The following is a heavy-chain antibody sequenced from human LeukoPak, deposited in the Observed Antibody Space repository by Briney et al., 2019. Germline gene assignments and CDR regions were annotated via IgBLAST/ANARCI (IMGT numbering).Heavy chain of an antibody. V-gene: IGHV1-18*01. D-gene: IGHD2-2*01. Sequence: ASVKVSCKASGYTFTSYGISWVRQAPGQGLEWMGWISAYNGNTNYAQKLQGRVTMTTDTSTSTAYMELRSLRSDDTAVYYCARDIVVVPAARAYGMDVWGQGTTVTVSS. CDR3: ARDIVVVPAARAYGMDV. CDR2: ISAYNGNT. J-gene: IGHJ6*02. CDR1: GYTFTSYG.